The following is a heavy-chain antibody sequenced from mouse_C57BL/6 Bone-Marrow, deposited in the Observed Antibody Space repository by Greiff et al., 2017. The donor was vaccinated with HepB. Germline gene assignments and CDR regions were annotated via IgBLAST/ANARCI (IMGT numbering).Heavy chain of an antibody. CDR3: ARWDYYGTDY. CDR1: GYTFTDYY. Sequence: EVKLQQSGPELVKPGASVKISCKASGYTFTDYYMNWVKQSHGKSLEWIGDINPNNGGTSYNQKFKGKATLTVDKSSSTAYMELRSLTSEDSAVYYCARWDYYGTDYWGQGTTLTVSS. J-gene: IGHJ2*01. D-gene: IGHD1-1*01. CDR2: INPNNGGT. V-gene: IGHV1-26*01.